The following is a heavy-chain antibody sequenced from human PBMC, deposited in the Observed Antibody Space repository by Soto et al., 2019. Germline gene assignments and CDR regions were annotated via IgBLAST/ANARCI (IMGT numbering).Heavy chain of an antibody. CDR3: VGGQFYFDY. V-gene: IGHV3-30*03. CDR2: ISYDGSNK. Sequence: QVQLVESGGGVVQPGSSLRLSCAASGFPFSSYGMHWVREAPGKGLEWVAVISYDGSNKYYADSVKGRFTISRDNSASTLYLQMNSLRPEDTALYYCVGGQFYFDYRDQGTLVTVSP. D-gene: IGHD3-10*01. CDR1: GFPFSSYG. J-gene: IGHJ4*02.